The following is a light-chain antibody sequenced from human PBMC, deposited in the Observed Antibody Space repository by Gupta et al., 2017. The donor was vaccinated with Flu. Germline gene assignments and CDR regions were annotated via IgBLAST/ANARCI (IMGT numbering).Light chain of an antibody. V-gene: IGKV1-5*03. Sequence: DIQMTQSPSTLSASVGDRVTITCRASQSISIWLAWFQKKPGKAPKPLIYKASSLESGVPSRFSGSGSGTEFSLTISSLQPDDFATYYCQQNISAPWTFGQGTKVEIK. J-gene: IGKJ1*01. CDR2: KAS. CDR1: QSISIW. CDR3: QQNISAPWT.